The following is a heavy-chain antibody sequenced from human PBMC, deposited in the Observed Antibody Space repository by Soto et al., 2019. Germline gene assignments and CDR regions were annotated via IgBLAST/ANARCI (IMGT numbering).Heavy chain of an antibody. J-gene: IGHJ4*02. CDR3: ARGRGGSYVVG. CDR2: ISYDGSNK. Sequence: QVQLVESGGGVVQTGRSLRLSCAASGFTFSSYAMHWVRQAPGKGLEWVAVISYDGSNKYYADSVKGRFTISRDNSKNTLYLQINSLRAEDTAVYYCARGRGGSYVVGWGQGTLVTVSS. D-gene: IGHD1-26*01. V-gene: IGHV3-30-3*01. CDR1: GFTFSSYA.